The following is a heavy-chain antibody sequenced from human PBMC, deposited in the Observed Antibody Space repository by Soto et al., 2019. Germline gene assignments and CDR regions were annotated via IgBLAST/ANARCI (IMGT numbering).Heavy chain of an antibody. CDR3: ARSSTCANYFDY. CDR2: IYYSGST. J-gene: IGHJ4*02. CDR1: GGSISSGGYY. V-gene: IGHV4-31*03. Sequence: SETLSLTCTVSGGSISSGGYYWSWIRQHPGKGLEWIGYIYYSGSTYYNPSLKSRVTISVDTSKNQFSLKLSSVTAADTAVYYCARSSTCANYFDYWGQETLVNVSS. D-gene: IGHD2-2*01.